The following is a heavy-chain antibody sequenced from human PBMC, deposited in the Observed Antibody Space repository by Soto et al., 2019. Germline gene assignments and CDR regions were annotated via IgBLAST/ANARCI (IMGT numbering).Heavy chain of an antibody. Sequence: ASLKVSCKASGYTFTSYYMHWVRQAPGQGLEWMGIINPSGGSTSYAQKFQGRVTMTRDTSTSTVYMELSSLRSEDTAVYYCARDHLPDTAGFDIWGQGTTVTVSS. D-gene: IGHD5-18*01. CDR1: GYTFTSYY. V-gene: IGHV1-46*01. J-gene: IGHJ3*02. CDR3: ARDHLPDTAGFDI. CDR2: INPSGGST.